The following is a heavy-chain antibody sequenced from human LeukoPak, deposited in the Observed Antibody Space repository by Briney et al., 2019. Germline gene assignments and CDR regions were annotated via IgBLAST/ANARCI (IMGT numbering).Heavy chain of an antibody. V-gene: IGHV3-21*04. J-gene: IGHJ4*02. CDR1: GFTFSSYS. Sequence: PGGSLRLSCAASGFTFSSYSMNWVRQAPGKWLEWVSSISSSSSYIYYADSVKGRFTISRDNSKNTLYLQMNSLRAEDTAVYYCAKDLTQYYYDSSGYYYAPGYWGQGTLVTVSS. CDR3: AKDLTQYYYDSSGYYYAPGY. CDR2: ISSSSSYI. D-gene: IGHD3-22*01.